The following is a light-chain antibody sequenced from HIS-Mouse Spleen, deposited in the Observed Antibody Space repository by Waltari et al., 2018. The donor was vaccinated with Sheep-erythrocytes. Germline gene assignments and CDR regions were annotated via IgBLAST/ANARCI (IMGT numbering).Light chain of an antibody. J-gene: IGLJ3*02. CDR2: EGS. Sequence: QSALTQPASVSGSPGQSITISCTGTSSDVGSYNLVSWYQQHPGKAPKLMIYEGSKRPSGVANRVPGSKSGNTASLTIAGLQAEDEADYYCCSYAGSSTPWVVGGGTKLTVL. CDR1: SSDVGSYNL. V-gene: IGLV2-23*01. CDR3: CSYAGSSTPWV.